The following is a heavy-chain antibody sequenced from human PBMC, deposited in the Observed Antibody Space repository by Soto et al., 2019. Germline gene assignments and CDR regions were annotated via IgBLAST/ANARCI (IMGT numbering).Heavy chain of an antibody. CDR2: TRNEANSYTT. CDR3: TRDLGGWSRGGSSHEGGVY. Sequence: EVQLVESGGGLVQPGGSLRLSCAASGFTLSHHYMDWVRQAPGKRLEWVGRTRNEANSYTTEYAASVRGRFTISRDDSNNSLFLQMNSLKTEDTAVYYCTRDLGGWSRGGSSHEGGVYWGQGTLVTVSS. J-gene: IGHJ4*02. V-gene: IGHV3-72*01. D-gene: IGHD2-15*01. CDR1: GFTLSHHY.